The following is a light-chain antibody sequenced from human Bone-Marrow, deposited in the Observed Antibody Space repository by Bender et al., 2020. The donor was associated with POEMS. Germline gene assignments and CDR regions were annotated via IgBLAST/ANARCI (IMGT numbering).Light chain of an antibody. V-gene: IGLV2-14*01. J-gene: IGLJ2*01. CDR3: SSYTSTNTHVL. CDR1: SSDVGGYNY. Sequence: QSALTQPASVSGSPGQSITISCTGTSSDVGGYNYVSWYQQYPGKVPKLMIYEVSNRPSGVPDRFSGSKSGNTASLTISGLQAEDESDYYCSSYTSTNTHVLFGGGTRLTVL. CDR2: EVS.